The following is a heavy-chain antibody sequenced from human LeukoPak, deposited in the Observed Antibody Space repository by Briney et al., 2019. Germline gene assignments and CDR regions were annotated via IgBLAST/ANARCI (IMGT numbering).Heavy chain of an antibody. J-gene: IGHJ4*02. D-gene: IGHD6-6*01. CDR3: AREHRSSKYFDS. Sequence: SETLSLTCSVSGVSIAVNHYYWGWIRQPPGKGLEWIGSGLYTGNTYSNPSLRSRVTISVDTSKNELSLKMNSVTAADTAVYYCAREHRSSKYFDSWGQGALMIVSS. V-gene: IGHV4-39*02. CDR2: GLYTGNT. CDR1: GVSIAVNHYY.